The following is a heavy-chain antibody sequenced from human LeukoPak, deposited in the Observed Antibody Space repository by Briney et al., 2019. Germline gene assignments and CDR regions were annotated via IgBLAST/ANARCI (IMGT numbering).Heavy chain of an antibody. CDR2: IYSGGST. J-gene: IGHJ3*02. Sequence: PGGSLRLSCAASGFTFSSYGMHWVRQAPGKGLEWVSVIYSGGSTYYADSVKGRFTISRDNSKNTLYLQMNSLRAEDTAVYYCASTSSYSDAFDIWGQGTMVTVSS. CDR1: GFTFSSYG. V-gene: IGHV3-NL1*01. CDR3: ASTSSYSDAFDI. D-gene: IGHD5-12*01.